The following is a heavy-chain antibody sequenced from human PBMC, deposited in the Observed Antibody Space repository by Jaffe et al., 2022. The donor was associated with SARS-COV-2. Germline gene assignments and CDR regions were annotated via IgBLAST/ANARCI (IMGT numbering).Heavy chain of an antibody. CDR1: GYTFTSYD. CDR2: MNPNSGNT. V-gene: IGHV1-8*01. D-gene: IGHD3-10*01. J-gene: IGHJ5*02. CDR3: ARVEVRNPLESVLLWFGESYNWFDP. Sequence: QVQLVQSGAEVKKPGASVKVSCKASGYTFTSYDINWVRQATGQGLEWMGWMNPNSGNTGYAQKFQGRVTMTRNTSISTAYMELSSLRSEDTAVYYCARVEVRNPLESVLLWFGESYNWFDPWGQGTLVTVSS.